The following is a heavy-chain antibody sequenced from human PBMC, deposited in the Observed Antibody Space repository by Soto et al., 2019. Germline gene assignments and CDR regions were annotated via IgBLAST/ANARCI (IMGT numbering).Heavy chain of an antibody. CDR3: ARDGISSVQNYYYAMDV. CDR1: GGTFSSHA. J-gene: IGHJ6*02. CDR2: IIAIFGTA. V-gene: IGHV1-69*01. D-gene: IGHD2-2*01. Sequence: QVQLVQSGAEVKKPGSSVKVSCKASGGTFSSHAISWVRQAPGQGLEWMGGIIAIFGTANYARRFQGRVTITADESTITAYMELSSLRSEDTAVYYCARDGISSVQNYYYAMDVWGQGTTVTVSS.